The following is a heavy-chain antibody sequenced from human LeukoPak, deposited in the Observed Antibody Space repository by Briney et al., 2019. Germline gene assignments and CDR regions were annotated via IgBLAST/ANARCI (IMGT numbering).Heavy chain of an antibody. CDR1: GYSIRSGYY. CDR2: VYSRGST. D-gene: IGHD1-1*01. CDR3: ARSKTTIDDRLFDP. V-gene: IGHV4-38-2*02. Sequence: SETLSLTCTVSGYSIRSGYYWGWIRQPPGKGLEWIGSVYSRGSTYYNPSLQSRIIISVDTSKNQFSLILRSVTAADTSVYYCARSKTTIDDRLFDPWGQGTLVTVSS. J-gene: IGHJ5*02.